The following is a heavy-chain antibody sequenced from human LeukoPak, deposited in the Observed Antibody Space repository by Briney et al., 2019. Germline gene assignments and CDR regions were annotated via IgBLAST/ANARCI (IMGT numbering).Heavy chain of an antibody. V-gene: IGHV4-39*01. Sequence: PSETLSLTCTVSGGSISSSYYYWGWVRQPPGRGLEWIGNLYYSGSTHYNPSLTSRVTISIDASKNQFSLKLSSVTAADTAVYYCARHDYSSANYQINRFDPWGQGTLVTVS. J-gene: IGHJ5*02. CDR3: ARHDYSSANYQINRFDP. D-gene: IGHD4/OR15-4a*01. CDR1: GGSISSSYYY. CDR2: LYYSGST.